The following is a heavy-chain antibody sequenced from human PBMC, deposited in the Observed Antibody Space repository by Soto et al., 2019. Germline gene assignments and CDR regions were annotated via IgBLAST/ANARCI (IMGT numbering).Heavy chain of an antibody. D-gene: IGHD6-19*01. V-gene: IGHV4-59*01. CDR1: GDSIRPYY. CDR3: AKDKSIAVTGTLDY. CDR2: VYYSGSV. J-gene: IGHJ4*02. Sequence: PSETLSLTCTVSGDSIRPYYWTWIRQPPGKGLEWIGYVYYSGSVNYKSSLKSRVTMSVDTSKNQFSLRLNSVTAADTAVYYCAKDKSIAVTGTLDYWGQGTLVTVSS.